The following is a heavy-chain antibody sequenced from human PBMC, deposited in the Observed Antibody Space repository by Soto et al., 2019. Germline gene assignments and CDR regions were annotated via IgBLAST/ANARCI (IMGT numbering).Heavy chain of an antibody. CDR1: GISVSGQY. V-gene: IGHV4-4*07. CDR2: IYNSGST. CDR3: ARDRPPLWFDP. J-gene: IGHJ5*02. Sequence: SETLSITCTICGISVSGQYLRCIRQPAGKGLEWIGRIYNSGSTNYNPSLKSRVTMSVDTSKNQFSLKLSSVTAADTAVYYCARDRPPLWFDPWGQGTLVTVSS.